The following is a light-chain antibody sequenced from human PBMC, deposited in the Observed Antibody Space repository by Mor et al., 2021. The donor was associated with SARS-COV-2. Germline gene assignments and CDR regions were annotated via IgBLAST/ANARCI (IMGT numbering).Light chain of an antibody. Sequence: RIGTNLAWYQQKPGQAPRLLVYGASIRAAGVPGRFAGGGSGTEFTLTIGSLQSEDFAVYNSQQYNNWPRTFAQ. CDR3: QQYNNWPRT. V-gene: IGKV3-15*01. CDR1: RIGTN. J-gene: IGKJ1*01. CDR2: GAS.